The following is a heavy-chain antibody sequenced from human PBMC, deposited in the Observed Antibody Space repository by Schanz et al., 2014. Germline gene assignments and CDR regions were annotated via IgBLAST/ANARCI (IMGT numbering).Heavy chain of an antibody. J-gene: IGHJ4*02. Sequence: QVQLVESGGGVVQFGRSLRLSCVASGFTFSSYGMHWVRQAPGKGLEWVAVIWYDENNKYYADSVKGRFTMSRDNSKNRMNMQRNKLRAEETAEYYCARANNRRKINVDYWGQGTLVTVSS. CDR2: IWYDENNK. V-gene: IGHV3-33*01. D-gene: IGHD5-12*01. CDR1: GFTFSSYG. CDR3: ARANNRRKINVDY.